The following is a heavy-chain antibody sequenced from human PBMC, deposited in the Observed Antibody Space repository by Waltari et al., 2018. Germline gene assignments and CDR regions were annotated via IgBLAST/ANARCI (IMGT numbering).Heavy chain of an antibody. CDR1: GFTFSSYA. CDR3: ARIMVQGVIIPPYYYYGMDV. J-gene: IGHJ6*02. CDR2: ISYDGSNK. V-gene: IGHV3-30-3*01. D-gene: IGHD3-10*01. Sequence: QVQLVESGGGVVQPGRSLRLSCAASGFTFSSYAMHWVRQAPGKGLEWVAVISYDGSNKYYADSVKGRFTISRDNSKNTLYLQMNSLRAEDTAVYYCARIMVQGVIIPPYYYYGMDVWGQGTTVTVSS.